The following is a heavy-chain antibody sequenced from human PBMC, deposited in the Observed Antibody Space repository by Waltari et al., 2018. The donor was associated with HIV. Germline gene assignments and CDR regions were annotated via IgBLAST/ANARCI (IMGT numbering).Heavy chain of an antibody. CDR1: GYTFTNYA. CDR3: AREERQTAYYGMDV. Sequence: QVQVVQSGAEVKKPGASVKVSCKASGYTFTNYAMHWVRQAPGQRLEWRGWVNAGNGNTKYSQKFQGRVTFTRDTSASTAYMELSSLRSEDTAVYYCAREERQTAYYGMDVWGQGTTVTVSS. CDR2: VNAGNGNT. V-gene: IGHV1-3*01. J-gene: IGHJ6*02. D-gene: IGHD6-25*01.